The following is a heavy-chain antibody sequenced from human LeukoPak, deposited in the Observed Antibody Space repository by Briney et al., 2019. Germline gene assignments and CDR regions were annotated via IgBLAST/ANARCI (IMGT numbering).Heavy chain of an antibody. CDR1: GYTFTSYG. Sequence: ASVKVSCKASGYTFTSYGISWVRQAPGQGLEWMGGIIPIFGTANYAQKFQGRVTITADESTSTAYMELSSLRSEDTAVYYCARGVGRQLAYTFDYWGQGTLVTVSS. CDR2: IIPIFGTA. J-gene: IGHJ4*02. D-gene: IGHD6-6*01. CDR3: ARGVGRQLAYTFDY. V-gene: IGHV1-69*13.